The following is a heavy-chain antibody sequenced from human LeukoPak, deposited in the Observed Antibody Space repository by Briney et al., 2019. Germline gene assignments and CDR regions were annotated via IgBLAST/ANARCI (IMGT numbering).Heavy chain of an antibody. CDR2: MNPNSGNT. Sequence: ASVKVSCKASGYTFTSYDINWVRQATGQGLEWMGWMNPNSGNTGYAQKFQGRVTMTRNTSISTAYMELSSLRSEDTAVYYCARAYHYGYSSGWYAVDYWGQGTVVTVSS. D-gene: IGHD6-19*01. V-gene: IGHV1-8*01. CDR3: ARAYHYGYSSGWYAVDY. CDR1: GYTFTSYD. J-gene: IGHJ4*02.